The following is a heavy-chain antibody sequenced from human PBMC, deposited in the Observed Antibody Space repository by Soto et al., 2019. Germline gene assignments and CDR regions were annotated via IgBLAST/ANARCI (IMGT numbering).Heavy chain of an antibody. D-gene: IGHD3-10*01. CDR1: GGSFSGYY. V-gene: IGHV4-34*01. CDR2: INHSGST. Sequence: PSETLSLTCAVYGGSFSGYYWSWIRQPPGKGLEWIGEINHSGSTNYNPSLKSRVTISVDTSKNQFSLKLSSVTAADTAVYYCARLESMDYYGSGSYYDSGFYGYWGQGTLVTVSS. CDR3: ARLESMDYYGSGSYYDSGFYGY. J-gene: IGHJ4*02.